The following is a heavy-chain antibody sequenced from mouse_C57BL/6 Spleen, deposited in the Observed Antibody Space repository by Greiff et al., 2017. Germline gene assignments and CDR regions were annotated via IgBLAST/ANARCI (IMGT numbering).Heavy chain of an antibody. CDR2: IDPSDSYT. Sequence: VQLQQPGAELVKPGASVKLSCKASGYTFTSYWMQWVKQRPGQGLEWIGEIDPSDSYTNYNQKFKGKATLTVDTSSSTAYMQLSSLTSEDSAVYYCARGTITTVVAGFDYWGQGTTLTVSS. J-gene: IGHJ2*01. CDR1: GYTFTSYW. CDR3: ARGTITTVVAGFDY. D-gene: IGHD1-1*01. V-gene: IGHV1-50*01.